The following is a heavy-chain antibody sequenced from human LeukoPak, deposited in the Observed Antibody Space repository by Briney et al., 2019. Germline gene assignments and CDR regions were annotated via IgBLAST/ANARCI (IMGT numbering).Heavy chain of an antibody. CDR2: ISSSSSYI. Sequence: GGSLRLSCAASGFTFSSYSMNWVRQAPGKGLEWVSSISSSSSYIYYADSVKGRFTISRDNSKNTLYLQMNSLRAEDTAVYYCARDADGYYFDYWGQGTLVTVSS. CDR1: GFTFSSYS. J-gene: IGHJ4*02. CDR3: ARDADGYYFDY. D-gene: IGHD5-24*01. V-gene: IGHV3-21*01.